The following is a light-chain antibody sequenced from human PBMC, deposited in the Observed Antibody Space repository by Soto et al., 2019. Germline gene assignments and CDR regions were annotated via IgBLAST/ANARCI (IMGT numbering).Light chain of an antibody. J-gene: IGKJ4*01. CDR1: QAISNN. CDR3: QQLNNYPRALT. V-gene: IGKV1-9*01. Sequence: DIRLSQSPSFMSASVGDRVTITCRASQAISNNLAWYQHNPGKPPKLLIYGASTLQSGVPSRFSGSGSGTEFTLTISSLQPEDFATYYCQQLNNYPRALTFGGGTKVEIE. CDR2: GAS.